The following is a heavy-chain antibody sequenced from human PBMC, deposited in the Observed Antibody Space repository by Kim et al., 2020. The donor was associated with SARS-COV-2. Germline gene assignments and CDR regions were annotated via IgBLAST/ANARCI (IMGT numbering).Heavy chain of an antibody. Sequence: GGSLRLSCVASGFSFSSYGMHWVRQAPGKGLEWVAVTSYDGSNKYYTDSVKGRFTISRDNSQSTLYLQMNSLRPEDTAVYYCAKAGGRYSTLFDPWGQGTLVTVSS. V-gene: IGHV3-30*18. J-gene: IGHJ5*02. CDR2: TSYDGSNK. CDR1: GFSFSSYG. CDR3: AKAGGRYSTLFDP. D-gene: IGHD6-13*01.